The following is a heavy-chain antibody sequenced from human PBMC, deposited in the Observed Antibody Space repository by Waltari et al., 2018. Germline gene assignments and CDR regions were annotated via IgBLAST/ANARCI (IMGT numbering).Heavy chain of an antibody. Sequence: QVQLQESGPGLVKPSETLSLTCTVSGGSISSHSWRWLRQPPGKGLEWIGYIYYSGSTNYNPSLKRRVTISVDTSKPQFSLKLSSVTAADTAVYYCARGSGWEPIGYWGQGTLVTVSS. CDR1: GGSISSHS. J-gene: IGHJ4*02. D-gene: IGHD6-19*01. V-gene: IGHV4-59*11. CDR2: IYYSGST. CDR3: ARGSGWEPIGY.